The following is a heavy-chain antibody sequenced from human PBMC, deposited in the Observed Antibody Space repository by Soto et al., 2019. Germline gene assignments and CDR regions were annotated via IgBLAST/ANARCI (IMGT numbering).Heavy chain of an antibody. D-gene: IGHD3-22*01. CDR1: GFTFRSYW. Sequence: AGGSLRLSCAASGFTFRSYWMHWVRQAPGKGLVWVSRINSDGSSTSYADSVKGRFTISRDNAKNTLYLQMNSLRAEDTAVYYCARPSYYYDSSIAFDIWGQGTMVTVSS. CDR3: ARPSYYYDSSIAFDI. V-gene: IGHV3-74*01. CDR2: INSDGSST. J-gene: IGHJ3*02.